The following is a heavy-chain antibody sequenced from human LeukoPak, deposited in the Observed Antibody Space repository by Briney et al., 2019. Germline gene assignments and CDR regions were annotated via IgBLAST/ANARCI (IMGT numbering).Heavy chain of an antibody. CDR3: ASVYYDILTGYYQGAFDI. V-gene: IGHV1-69*05. CDR2: IIPIFGTA. D-gene: IGHD3-9*01. CDR1: GRTFSSYA. J-gene: IGHJ3*02. Sequence: SVKVSCKASGRTFSSYAISWVRQAPGQGLEWMGGIIPIFGTANYAQKFQGRVTITTDESTSTAYMELSSLRSEDTAVYYCASVYYDILTGYYQGAFDIWGQGTMVTVS.